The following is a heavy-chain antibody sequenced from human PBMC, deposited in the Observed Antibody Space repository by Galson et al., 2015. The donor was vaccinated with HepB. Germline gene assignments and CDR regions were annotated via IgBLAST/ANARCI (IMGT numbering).Heavy chain of an antibody. CDR1: GYTFTSYG. J-gene: IGHJ4*02. CDR2: ISAYNGNT. CDR3: ARISWRFGEYYFDY. V-gene: IGHV1-18*01. D-gene: IGHD3-10*01. Sequence: SVKVSCKASGYTFTSYGISWVRQAPGQGLEWMGWISAYNGNTNYAQKLQGRVTMTTDTPTSTAYMELRSLRSDDTAVYYCARISWRFGEYYFDYWGQGTLVTVSS.